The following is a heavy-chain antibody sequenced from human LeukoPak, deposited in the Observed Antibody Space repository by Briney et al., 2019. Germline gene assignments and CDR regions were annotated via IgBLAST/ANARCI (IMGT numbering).Heavy chain of an antibody. CDR3: AKARNSDYRFGFDI. V-gene: IGHV3-23*01. J-gene: IGHJ3*02. CDR1: RFTFSNYG. CDR2: ISGSGGST. Sequence: GGSLRVSCAVARFTFSNYGMSWVRQAPGKGLEWVSGISGSGGSTYYADSVKGRFTFFGDNSRNTLYLQMSSLRAEDTAVYYCAKARNSDYRFGFDIWGQGTMVTVSS. D-gene: IGHD4-11*01.